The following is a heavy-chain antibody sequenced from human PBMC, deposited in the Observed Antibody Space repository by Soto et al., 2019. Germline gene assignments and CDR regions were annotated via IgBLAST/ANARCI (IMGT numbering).Heavy chain of an antibody. V-gene: IGHV4-34*01. CDR2: INHSGST. CDR1: GGSFSGYY. CDR3: ARGRQLRYFDWFLDY. Sequence: SQTLSLTCAVYGGSFSGYYWSWIRQPPGKGLEWNGEINHSGSTNYNPSLKSRVTISVDTSKNQFSLKLSSVTAADTAVYYCARGRQLRYFDWFLDYWGKGTLVTVSS. J-gene: IGHJ4*02. D-gene: IGHD3-9*01.